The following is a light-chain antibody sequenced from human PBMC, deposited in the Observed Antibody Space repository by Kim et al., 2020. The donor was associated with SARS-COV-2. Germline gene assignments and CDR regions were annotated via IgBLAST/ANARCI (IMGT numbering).Light chain of an antibody. CDR3: QQYSSYSYS. V-gene: IGKV1-5*01. J-gene: IGKJ2*03. Sequence: DIQMTQSPSTLSASVGDKVTINCRASQSIGKWLAWYQQKPWQAPKFLIYDASSLERGVPSRFSGSGSGTEFTLTISSLQPDDSATYYCQQYSSYSYSFGQGTKLEI. CDR2: DAS. CDR1: QSIGKW.